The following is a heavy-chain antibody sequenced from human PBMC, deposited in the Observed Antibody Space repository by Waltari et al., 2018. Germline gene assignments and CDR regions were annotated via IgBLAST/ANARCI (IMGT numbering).Heavy chain of an antibody. D-gene: IGHD1-1*01. J-gene: IGHJ4*02. CDR1: GFTISRFW. Sequence: EAQLVQSGGGLVQPGGSLTLSCAASGFTISRFWMTWIRQAPGQGLQWVAHIGPDGSDKYYVDSVKGRFTISRDNAENSLLLQTSSLRVEDTALYYCVVWNDPINSWGQGTLVAVSS. V-gene: IGHV3-7*01. CDR3: VVWNDPINS. CDR2: IGPDGSDK.